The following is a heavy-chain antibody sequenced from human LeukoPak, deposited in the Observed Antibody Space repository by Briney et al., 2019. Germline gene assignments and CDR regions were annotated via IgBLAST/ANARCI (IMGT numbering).Heavy chain of an antibody. J-gene: IGHJ5*02. CDR2: INPNSGGT. V-gene: IGHV1-2*02. CDR1: GYTFTGYY. D-gene: IGHD2-21*02. Sequence: ASVKVSCKASGYTFTGYYMHWVRQAPGQGLEWMGWINPNSGGTNYAQKFQGRVTMTRDTSISTAYMELSRLRSDDTAVYYCAREAYCGGDCYPGGGWFDPWGQGTLVTVSS. CDR3: AREAYCGGDCYPGGGWFDP.